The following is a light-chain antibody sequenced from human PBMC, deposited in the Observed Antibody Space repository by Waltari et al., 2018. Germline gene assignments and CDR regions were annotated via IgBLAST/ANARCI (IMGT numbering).Light chain of an antibody. Sequence: DIQMTQSPSSLSASVGDRVTITCRASQSISSYLNWYQQKPGKAPKLLIYAAPSLQSGVPSRFSGSGSGTDFTLTISSLQPEDFATYYCQQSYSTPPYTFGQGTKLEIK. V-gene: IGKV1-39*01. CDR1: QSISSY. CDR3: QQSYSTPPYT. J-gene: IGKJ2*01. CDR2: AAP.